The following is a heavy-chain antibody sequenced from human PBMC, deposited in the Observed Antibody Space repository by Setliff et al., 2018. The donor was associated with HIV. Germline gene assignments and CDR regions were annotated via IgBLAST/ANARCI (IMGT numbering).Heavy chain of an antibody. J-gene: IGHJ6*03. CDR2: TYSSGTK. CDR3: ARGFCSGGFCHPNFYHYMDV. D-gene: IGHD2-15*01. Sequence: SETLSLTCTFSGVTSGDYYWTWIRQHPVKGLEWIGYTYSSGTKYYNPSLKSRLAISLDTSKNQFSLNLKSVTAADAAVYYCARGFCSGGFCHPNFYHYMDVWGKGTTVTVS. V-gene: IGHV4-31*03. CDR1: GVTSGDYY.